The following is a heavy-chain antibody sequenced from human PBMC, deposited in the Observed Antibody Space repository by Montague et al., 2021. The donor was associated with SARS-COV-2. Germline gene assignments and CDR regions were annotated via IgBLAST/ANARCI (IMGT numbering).Heavy chain of an antibody. CDR2: ISGSGGST. CDR1: GFTFSSYS. Sequence: SLRLSCAASGFTFSSYSMSWVRQAPGKGLEWVSAISGSGGSTYYADSVKGRFTISRDNSKNTLYLQMNSLRAEDTAVYYCANRMVRGVKFDYWGQGTLVTVSS. D-gene: IGHD3-10*01. V-gene: IGHV3-23*01. CDR3: ANRMVRGVKFDY. J-gene: IGHJ4*02.